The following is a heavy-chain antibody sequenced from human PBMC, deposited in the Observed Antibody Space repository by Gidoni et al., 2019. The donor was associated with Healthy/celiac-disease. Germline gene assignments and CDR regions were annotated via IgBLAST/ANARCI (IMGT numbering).Heavy chain of an antibody. J-gene: IGHJ3*02. CDR1: GYSISSGYY. CDR3: ARGDPPIYYYDSSGFPFDI. Sequence: QVQLQESGPGLVKPSETLSLTCAVSGYSISSGYYWGWIRQPPGKGLEWIGSIYHSGSTYYNPSLKSRVTTSVDTSKNQFSLKLSSVTAADTAVYYCARGDPPIYYYDSSGFPFDIWGQGTMVTVSS. CDR2: IYHSGST. D-gene: IGHD3-22*01. V-gene: IGHV4-38-2*01.